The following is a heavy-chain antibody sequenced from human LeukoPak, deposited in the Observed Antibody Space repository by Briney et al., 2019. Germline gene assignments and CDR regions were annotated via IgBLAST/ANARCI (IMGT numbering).Heavy chain of an antibody. J-gene: IGHJ4*02. Sequence: PGGSLRLSCLASGFTFSTYGMHWVRQAPGKGLEWVAVISYDGSNKYYADSVKGRFTISRDNSKNTLYLQMNSLRAEDTAVYYCAKWGQPTSPYPGYWGQGTLVTVSS. CDR1: GFTFSTYG. CDR3: AKWGQPTSPYPGY. CDR2: ISYDGSNK. D-gene: IGHD7-27*01. V-gene: IGHV3-30*18.